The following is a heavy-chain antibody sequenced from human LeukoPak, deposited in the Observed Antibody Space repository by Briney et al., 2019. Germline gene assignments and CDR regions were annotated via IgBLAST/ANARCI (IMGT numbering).Heavy chain of an antibody. D-gene: IGHD5-24*01. CDR3: VRDQKWLQTYYYHGMDV. Sequence: GGSLRLSCAPSGFTFSSYWMNWVRQAPGEGLEWVANINQDGSEKYYVDSVKGRFTISRDNAKNSLSLQMKSLRAEDTAVYYCVRDQKWLQTYYYHGMDVWGQGTTVTVSS. J-gene: IGHJ6*02. CDR2: INQDGSEK. V-gene: IGHV3-7*01. CDR1: GFTFSSYW.